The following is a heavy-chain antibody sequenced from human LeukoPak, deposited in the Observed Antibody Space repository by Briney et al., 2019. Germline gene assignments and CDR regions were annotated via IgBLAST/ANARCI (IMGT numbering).Heavy chain of an antibody. V-gene: IGHV1-2*02. Sequence: GASVKVSCKASGYTFTGYYMHWVRQAPGQGREWMGWINPNSGGTNYAQKFQGRVTMTRDTSISTAYMELSRLRSDDTAVYYCARGGHLYYYYYYMDVWGKGNTVTVSS. CDR1: GYTFTGYY. CDR2: INPNSGGT. CDR3: ARGGHLYYYYYYMDV. J-gene: IGHJ6*03.